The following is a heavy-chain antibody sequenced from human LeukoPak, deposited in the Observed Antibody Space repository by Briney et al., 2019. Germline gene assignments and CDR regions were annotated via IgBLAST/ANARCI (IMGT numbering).Heavy chain of an antibody. Sequence: PGGSLRLSCAASGFTFSSYAMSWVRQAPGKGLEWVSAISGSGGSTYYADSVKGRFTISRDNSKNTLYLQMNSLRAEDTAVYYCAKISGYSGYDPGGFDYWGQGTLVTVSS. V-gene: IGHV3-23*01. D-gene: IGHD5-12*01. CDR3: AKISGYSGYDPGGFDY. J-gene: IGHJ4*02. CDR2: ISGSGGST. CDR1: GFTFSSYA.